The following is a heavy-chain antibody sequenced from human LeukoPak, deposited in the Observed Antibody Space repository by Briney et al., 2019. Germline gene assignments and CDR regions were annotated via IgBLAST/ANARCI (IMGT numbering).Heavy chain of an antibody. V-gene: IGHV4-59*08. CDR1: GGSISSYY. D-gene: IGHD6-19*01. CDR3: ARHEAQWNAFDI. Sequence: SETLSPTCTVSGGSISSYYWSWIRQPPGKGLEWIGYIYYSGSTNYNPSLKSRVTISVDTSKNQFSLKLSSVTAADTAVYYCARHEAQWNAFDIWGQGTMVTVPS. CDR2: IYYSGST. J-gene: IGHJ3*02.